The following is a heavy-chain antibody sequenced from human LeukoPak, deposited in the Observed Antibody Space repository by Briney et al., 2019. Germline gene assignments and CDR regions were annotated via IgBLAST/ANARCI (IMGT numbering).Heavy chain of an antibody. D-gene: IGHD3-22*01. Sequence: SVKVSCEASGGTFSSYAISWVRQAPGQGLEWMGGIIPIFGTANYAQKFQGRVTITADESTSTAYMELSSLRSEDTAVYYCARGPHYYDSSGYYLHYWGQGTLVTVSS. V-gene: IGHV1-69*13. CDR2: IIPIFGTA. CDR1: GGTFSSYA. J-gene: IGHJ4*02. CDR3: ARGPHYYDSSGYYLHY.